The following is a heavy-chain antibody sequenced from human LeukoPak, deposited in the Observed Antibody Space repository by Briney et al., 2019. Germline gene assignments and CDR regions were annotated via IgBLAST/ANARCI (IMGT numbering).Heavy chain of an antibody. Sequence: SETLSLTCTVSGGSISSYYWSWIRQPPGKGLEWIGEINHSGSTNYNPSLKSRVTISVDTSKNQFSLKLSSVTAADTAVYYCARLGWGVAGRYYFDYWGQGTLVTVSS. J-gene: IGHJ4*02. CDR1: GGSISSYY. V-gene: IGHV4-34*01. CDR2: INHSGST. CDR3: ARLGWGVAGRYYFDY. D-gene: IGHD6-19*01.